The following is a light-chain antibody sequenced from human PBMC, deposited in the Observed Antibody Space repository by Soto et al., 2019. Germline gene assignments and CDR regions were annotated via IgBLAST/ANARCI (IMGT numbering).Light chain of an antibody. J-gene: IGLJ2*01. CDR2: NVS. CDR3: SSYTRSSTVV. CDR1: SSDVGGYNY. Sequence: QSALTQPASVSGSPGQSITISCTGTSSDVGGYNYVSWYQHHPGKAPKLMIFNVSNRPSGVSNRFSGSKSGNTASLTISGLQSEYEADYYCSSYTRSSTVVFGGGTKLTVL. V-gene: IGLV2-14*01.